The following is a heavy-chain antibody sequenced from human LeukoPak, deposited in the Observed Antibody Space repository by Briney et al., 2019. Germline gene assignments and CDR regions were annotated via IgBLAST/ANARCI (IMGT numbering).Heavy chain of an antibody. Sequence: GASVKVSCKASGETFSSYAISRVRQAPGQGLEWMGGIIPIFGTANYAQKFQGRVTITADKSTSTAYMELSSLRSEDTAVYYCARARGDTAMDYYFDYWGQGTLVTVSS. CDR3: ARARGDTAMDYYFDY. D-gene: IGHD5-18*01. CDR2: IIPIFGTA. CDR1: GETFSSYA. V-gene: IGHV1-69*06. J-gene: IGHJ4*02.